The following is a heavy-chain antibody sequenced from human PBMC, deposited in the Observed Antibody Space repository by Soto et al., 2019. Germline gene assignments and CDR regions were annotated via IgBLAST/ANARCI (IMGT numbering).Heavy chain of an antibody. Sequence: QVQLQESGPGLVKPSETLSLTCTVSGGSISSYYWSWIRQPPGKGLEWIGYIYYSGSTNYNPSLKSRVTISVDTSKNQFSLKLSSVTAADTAVYYCARARGAYCGGDCYPDYWGQGTLVTVSS. CDR3: ARARGAYCGGDCYPDY. J-gene: IGHJ4*02. V-gene: IGHV4-59*01. CDR1: GGSISSYY. D-gene: IGHD2-21*02. CDR2: IYYSGST.